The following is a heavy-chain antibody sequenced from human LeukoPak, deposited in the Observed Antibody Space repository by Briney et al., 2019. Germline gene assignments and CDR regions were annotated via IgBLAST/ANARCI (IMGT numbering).Heavy chain of an antibody. CDR3: ARLFGSLGSDARGSYYVGYYYYYMDV. CDR1: GFTFDDYG. CDR2: INWNGGST. Sequence: GGSLRLSCAASGFTFDDYGMSWVRQAPGKGLEWVSGINWNGGSTGYADSVKGRFTISRDNAKNSLYLQMNSLRAEDTALYYCARLFGSLGSDARGSYYVGYYYYYMDVWGKGTTVTVSS. D-gene: IGHD1-26*01. J-gene: IGHJ6*03. V-gene: IGHV3-20*04.